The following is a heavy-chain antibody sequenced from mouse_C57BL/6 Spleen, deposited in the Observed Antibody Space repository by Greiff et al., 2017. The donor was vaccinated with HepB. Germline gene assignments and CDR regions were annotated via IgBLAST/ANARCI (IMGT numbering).Heavy chain of an antibody. CDR1: GFNIKDDY. J-gene: IGHJ2*01. CDR3: TSYYCGSSYVFFDY. D-gene: IGHD1-1*01. CDR2: IDPENGDT. V-gene: IGHV14-4*01. Sequence: EVQLQQSGAELVRPGASVKLSCTASGFNIKDDYMHWVKQRPEQGLEWIGWIDPENGDTEYASKFQGKATITADTSSNTAYLQLSSLTAEDTAVYYWTSYYCGSSYVFFDYWGQCTTLPVSS.